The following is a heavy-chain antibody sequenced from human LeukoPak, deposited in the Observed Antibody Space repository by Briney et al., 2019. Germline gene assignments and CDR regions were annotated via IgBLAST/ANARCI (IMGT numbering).Heavy chain of an antibody. V-gene: IGHV1-2*02. Sequence: GASVKVSCKASGYTFTGYYMHWVRQAPGQGLEWMGWINPNSGGTNYAQKFQGRVTMTRDTSISTAYMELSGLRSDDTAVYYCARSLGYCSSTSCSMTVWGQGTTVTVSS. CDR1: GYTFTGYY. J-gene: IGHJ6*02. CDR3: ARSLGYCSSTSCSMTV. CDR2: INPNSGGT. D-gene: IGHD2-2*01.